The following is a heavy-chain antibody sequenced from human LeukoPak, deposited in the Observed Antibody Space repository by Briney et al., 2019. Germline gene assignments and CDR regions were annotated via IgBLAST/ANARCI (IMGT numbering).Heavy chain of an antibody. Sequence: SETLSLTCTVSGGSISSSYYYWGWIRQPPGKGLEWIGTIYYRGSTYYNPSLKSRVTISVDTSKNQFSLKLSSVTAADTAVYYCARETAAGTGGYWGQGTLVTVSS. D-gene: IGHD6-13*01. CDR3: ARETAAGTGGY. J-gene: IGHJ4*02. CDR2: IYYRGST. CDR1: GGSISSSYYY. V-gene: IGHV4-39*02.